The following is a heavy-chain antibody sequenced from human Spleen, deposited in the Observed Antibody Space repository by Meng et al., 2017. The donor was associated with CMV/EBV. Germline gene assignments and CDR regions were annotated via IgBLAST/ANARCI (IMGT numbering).Heavy chain of an antibody. CDR2: INHSGST. Sequence: GGFVSGSYWSWIRPPPGKGLEWIGEINHSGSTNYNPSLKSRVTISVDTSKNQFSLKLSSVTAADTAVYYCARGGGGCSSTSCSPFDYWGQGTLVTISS. V-gene: IGHV4-34*01. CDR1: GGFVSGSY. CDR3: ARGGGGCSSTSCSPFDY. D-gene: IGHD2-2*01. J-gene: IGHJ4*02.